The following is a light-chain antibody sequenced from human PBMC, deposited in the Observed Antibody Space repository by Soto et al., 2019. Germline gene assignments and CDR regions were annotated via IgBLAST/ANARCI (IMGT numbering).Light chain of an antibody. V-gene: IGKV1-39*01. J-gene: IGKJ1*01. Sequence: TSLSASIGDRVTISCRTSQTVSTYLNWYQHKPGRGPTLLIYAASSLQSGVPSRFSGSGSGTDFTLTIGSLQAEDCAPYCSQHSAISPSRFGQ. CDR3: QHSAISPSR. CDR2: AAS. CDR1: QTVSTY.